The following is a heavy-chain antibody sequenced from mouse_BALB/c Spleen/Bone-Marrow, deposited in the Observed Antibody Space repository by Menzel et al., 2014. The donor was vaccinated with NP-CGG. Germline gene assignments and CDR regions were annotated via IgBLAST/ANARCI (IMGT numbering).Heavy chain of an antibody. J-gene: IGHJ2*01. CDR1: GYTFTNYW. CDR3: ARGTNY. CDR2: IYPGDGDT. Sequence: VQRVESGVELARPGASVKLSCKASGYTFTNYWMQRVKQRPGQGLEWIGAIYPGDGDTRYTQRFKDKATLTADNSSTTAYMQLSNLASDDSAVYYCARGTNYWGQGTTLTVSS. D-gene: IGHD3-3*01. V-gene: IGHV1-87*01.